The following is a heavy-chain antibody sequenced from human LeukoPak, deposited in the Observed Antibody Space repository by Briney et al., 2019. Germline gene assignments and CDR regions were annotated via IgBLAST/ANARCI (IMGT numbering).Heavy chain of an antibody. CDR1: GDSISSGDYY. CDR3: AREQPRSSWPLGGI. CDR2: ISSSGST. Sequence: SETLSLTCTVSGDSISSGDYYWSWIRQPAGKGLEWIGRISSSGSTNYNPSLKSRVTISVDTSKNQFSLKLSSVTAADTAVYYCAREQPRSSWPLGGIWGQGTMVTVSS. D-gene: IGHD6-13*01. J-gene: IGHJ3*02. V-gene: IGHV4-61*02.